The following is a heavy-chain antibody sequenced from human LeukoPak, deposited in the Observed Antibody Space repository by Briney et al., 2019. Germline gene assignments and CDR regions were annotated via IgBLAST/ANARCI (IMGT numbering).Heavy chain of an antibody. D-gene: IGHD3-22*01. J-gene: IGHJ4*02. Sequence: GASVKVSCKASGGTFSSYAISWVRQAPGQGLEWMGGIIPIFGTANYAQKFQGGVTITADKSTSTVYMELSSLRSEDTAVYYCARVRDSSGSQADYWGQGTLVTVSS. V-gene: IGHV1-69*06. CDR1: GGTFSSYA. CDR2: IIPIFGTA. CDR3: ARVRDSSGSQADY.